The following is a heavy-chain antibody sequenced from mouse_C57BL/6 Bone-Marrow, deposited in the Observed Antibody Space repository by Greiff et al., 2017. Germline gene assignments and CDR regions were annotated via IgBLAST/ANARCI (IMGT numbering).Heavy chain of an antibody. J-gene: IGHJ3*01. Sequence: VMLVESGAELARPGASVKMSCKASGYTFTSYTMHWVKQRPGQGLEWIGYINPSSVYTKYNQKFKDKATLTADKSSSTAYMQLRSLTSADSAVYYCARGRLGRGWFAYWGQGTLVTVSA. D-gene: IGHD4-1*01. CDR3: ARGRLGRGWFAY. CDR1: GYTFTSYT. CDR2: INPSSVYT. V-gene: IGHV1-4*01.